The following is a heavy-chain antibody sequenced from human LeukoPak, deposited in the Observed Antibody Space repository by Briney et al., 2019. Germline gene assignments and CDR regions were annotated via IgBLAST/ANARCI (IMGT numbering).Heavy chain of an antibody. CDR1: GGSFSGYY. CDR3: ASTTLGNP. CDR2: INYSGST. Sequence: SETLSLTCAVYGGSFSGYYWSWIRQPPGKGLEWIGEINYSGSTNYNPSLKSRVTISVDTSKNQFSLRLSSVTAADTAVYYCASTTLGNPWGQGTLVTVSS. J-gene: IGHJ5*02. D-gene: IGHD4-17*01. V-gene: IGHV4-34*01.